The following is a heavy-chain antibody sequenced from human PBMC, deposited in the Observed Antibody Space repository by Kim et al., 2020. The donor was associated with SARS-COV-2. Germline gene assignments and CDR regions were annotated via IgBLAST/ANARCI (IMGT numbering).Heavy chain of an antibody. CDR3: ARASVVEGAFDI. D-gene: IGHD2-15*01. J-gene: IGHJ3*02. CDR2: IWYDGSNK. V-gene: IGHV3-33*01. Sequence: GGSLRLSCAASGFTFSSYGMHWVRQAPGKGLEWVAVIWYDGSNKYYADSVKRRFTISRDNSKNTLYLQMNSLRAEDTAVYYCARASVVEGAFDIWGQGTMVTVSS. CDR1: GFTFSSYG.